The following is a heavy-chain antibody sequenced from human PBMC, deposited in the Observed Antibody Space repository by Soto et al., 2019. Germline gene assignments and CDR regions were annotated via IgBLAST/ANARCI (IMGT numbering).Heavy chain of an antibody. CDR3: ARESGDNWDYEAY. Sequence: SETLSLTCTVSGGSISSYHWSWIGQSAGKGLEWIGRIYTSGNTHYNPSLKSRVTVSIDTSKNQFFLTVNSVTAADSAVYYCARESGDNWDYEAYWGQGTPVTVSS. CDR2: IYTSGNT. V-gene: IGHV4-4*07. CDR1: GGSISSYH. J-gene: IGHJ4*02. D-gene: IGHD1-7*01.